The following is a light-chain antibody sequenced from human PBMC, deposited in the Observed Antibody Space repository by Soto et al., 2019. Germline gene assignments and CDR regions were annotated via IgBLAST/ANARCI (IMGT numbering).Light chain of an antibody. CDR2: KAS. Sequence: DIQMTQSPSTLSGSVGDRVTITCRASQTISSWLAWYQQKPGKAPKLLIYKASTLKSGVQSRFSGSGSGTEFTLTIRSLQPDDFATYYCKHYNSYSEAVGQGTKVDIK. V-gene: IGKV1-5*03. CDR3: KHYNSYSEA. CDR1: QTISSW. J-gene: IGKJ1*01.